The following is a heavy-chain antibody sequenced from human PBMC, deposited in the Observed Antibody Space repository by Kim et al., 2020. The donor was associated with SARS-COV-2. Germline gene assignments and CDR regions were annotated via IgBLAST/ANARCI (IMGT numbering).Heavy chain of an antibody. CDR3: ARQGSGHYFDR. CDR1: DNSISTYY. Sequence: SETLSLTCTVSDNSISTYYWTWIRQPPGKGLEWIGHVFYFGSPSYNPSLKSRATMSVDKSKYQLSLKLASVTAADTAIYYCARQGSGHYFDRWGQGTVVTVSS. D-gene: IGHD1-26*01. J-gene: IGHJ4*02. CDR2: VFYFGSP. V-gene: IGHV4-59*08.